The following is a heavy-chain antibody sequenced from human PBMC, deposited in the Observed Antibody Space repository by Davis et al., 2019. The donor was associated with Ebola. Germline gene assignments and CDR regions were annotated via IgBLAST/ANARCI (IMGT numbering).Heavy chain of an antibody. Sequence: ASVKVSCKASGYTFTSYYMHWVRQAPGQGLEWMGIINPSGGSTSYAQKFQGRVTITADESTSTAYMELSSLRSEDTAVYYCAREGRTSYFDYWGQGTLVTVSS. CDR2: INPSGGST. CDR1: GYTFTSYY. V-gene: IGHV1-46*01. CDR3: AREGRTSYFDY. J-gene: IGHJ4*02. D-gene: IGHD2-2*01.